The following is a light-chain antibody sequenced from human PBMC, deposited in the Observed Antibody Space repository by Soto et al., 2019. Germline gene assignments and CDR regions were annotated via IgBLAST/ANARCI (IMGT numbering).Light chain of an antibody. CDR3: QPYNNWQPYT. J-gene: IGKJ2*01. V-gene: IGKV3-15*01. Sequence: ERVMMQSPATLSVSPGERATLSCRASQSVSSNLVWYQHKPGQAPRLLTYGASTRATGIPARFSGSGSGTEFTLVISGLLSKGTAVYYYQPYNNWQPYTIGQGSKLEIK. CDR1: QSVSSN. CDR2: GAS.